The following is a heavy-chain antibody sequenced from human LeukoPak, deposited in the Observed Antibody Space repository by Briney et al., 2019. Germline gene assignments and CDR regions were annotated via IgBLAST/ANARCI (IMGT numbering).Heavy chain of an antibody. Sequence: GGSLRLSCAASGFPFSDYYMSWIRQAPGKGLEWVSYISSSGDTIYYADSVEGRFTISRDNAKNSLYLQMNSLRAEDTAVYYCARIDTYYFDYWGQGTLVTVSS. CDR1: GFPFSDYY. J-gene: IGHJ4*02. CDR3: ARIDTYYFDY. D-gene: IGHD3-16*01. V-gene: IGHV3-11*04. CDR2: ISSSGDTI.